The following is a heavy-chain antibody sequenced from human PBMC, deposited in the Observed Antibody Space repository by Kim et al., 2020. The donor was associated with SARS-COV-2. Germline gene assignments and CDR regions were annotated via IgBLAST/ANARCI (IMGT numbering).Heavy chain of an antibody. CDR3: ARDRIAARIWYWFDP. J-gene: IGHJ5*02. Sequence: ADSVKGRFTNPRDNATDSLYLQMNGLRVEDTAVYYCARDRIAARIWYWFDPWGQGTLVTVSS. D-gene: IGHD6-6*01. V-gene: IGHV3-11*06.